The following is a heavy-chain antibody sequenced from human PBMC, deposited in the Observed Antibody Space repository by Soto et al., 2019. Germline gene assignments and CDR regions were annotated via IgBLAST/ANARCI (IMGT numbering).Heavy chain of an antibody. CDR1: GYIFTNYY. V-gene: IGHV1-46*01. Sequence: QVQLVQSGAEVKKPGASVKVSCKASGYIFTNYYIHWVRQAPGQGLEWMAIINPLPTSGSTNYAQEFQGRLTVTGDTSTSTVYMELSSLRSDDTAIYYCARDLAAAAYWGQGTLVTVSS. J-gene: IGHJ4*02. D-gene: IGHD6-13*01. CDR3: ARDLAAAAY. CDR2: INPLPTSGST.